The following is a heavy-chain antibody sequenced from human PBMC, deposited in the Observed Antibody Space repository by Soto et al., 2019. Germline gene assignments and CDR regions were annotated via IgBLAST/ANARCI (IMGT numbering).Heavy chain of an antibody. V-gene: IGHV4-34*01. D-gene: IGHD6-13*01. Sequence: PSETLSLTCAVYGGSFSGYYWSWIRQPPGKGLEWIGEINHSGSTNYNPSLKSRVTISVDTSKNQFSLKLSSVTAADTAVYYCARGTAYSSSFDPNFDYWGQGTLVTVSS. J-gene: IGHJ4*02. CDR3: ARGTAYSSSFDPNFDY. CDR2: INHSGST. CDR1: GGSFSGYY.